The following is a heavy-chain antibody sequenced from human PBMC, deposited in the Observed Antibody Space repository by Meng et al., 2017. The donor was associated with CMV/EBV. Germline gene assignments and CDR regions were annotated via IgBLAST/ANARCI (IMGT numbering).Heavy chain of an antibody. CDR3: ARGVGESLGWEMGY. J-gene: IGHJ4*02. D-gene: IGHD1-26*01. Sequence: EVNLVESGGGLVQPGGSLRLSCAASGFTFSSYWMHWVRQGPGKGLVWVSRINTDGDTPSYADSVKGRFTISRDNAKNTLYLQMNSLRVEDTAVYYCARGVGESLGWEMGYWGQGTLVTVSS. CDR2: INTDGDTP. CDR1: GFTFSSYW. V-gene: IGHV3-74*01.